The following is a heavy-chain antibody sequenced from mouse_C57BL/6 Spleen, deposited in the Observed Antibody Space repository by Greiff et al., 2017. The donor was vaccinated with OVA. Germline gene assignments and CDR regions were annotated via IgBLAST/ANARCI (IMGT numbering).Heavy chain of an antibody. V-gene: IGHV1-53*01. Sequence: VQLQQPGTELVKPGASVKLSCKAAGYTFTSYWMHWVKQRPGQGLEWIGNINPSNGGTNYNEKFKSKATLTVDKSSSTAYMQLSSLTSEDSAVYYCARRDSSGYDYFDYWGQGTTLTVSS. J-gene: IGHJ2*01. CDR2: INPSNGGT. D-gene: IGHD3-2*02. CDR3: ARRDSSGYDYFDY. CDR1: GYTFTSYW.